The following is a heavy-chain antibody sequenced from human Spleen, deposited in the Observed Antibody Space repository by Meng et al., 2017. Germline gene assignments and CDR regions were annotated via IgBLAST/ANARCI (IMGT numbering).Heavy chain of an antibody. CDR3: ARRIVGADAFDI. J-gene: IGHJ3*02. CDR2: IYYSGST. V-gene: IGHV4-59*01. D-gene: IGHD1-26*01. CDR1: GGSFSGYY. Sequence: SETLSLTCVVYGGSFSGYYWSWIRQPPGKGLEWIGYIYYSGSTNYNPSLKSRVIISVDTSKNQFSLKLSSVTAADTAVYYCARRIVGADAFDIWGQGTLVTVSS.